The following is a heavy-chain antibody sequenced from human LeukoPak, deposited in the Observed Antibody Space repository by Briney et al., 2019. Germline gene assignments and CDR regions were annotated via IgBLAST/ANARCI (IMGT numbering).Heavy chain of an antibody. CDR3: AKAGYSRDYGDYDYFDY. D-gene: IGHD4-17*01. CDR1: GFTFSSYA. V-gene: IGHV3-23*01. CDR2: ISGSGGST. J-gene: IGHJ4*02. Sequence: GGSLRLSCAASGFTFSSYAMSWVRQAPGKGLEWVSAISGSGGSTYYADSVKGRFTISRDNSKNTLYLQMNSLRAEDTAVYYRAKAGYSRDYGDYDYFDYWGQGTLVTVSS.